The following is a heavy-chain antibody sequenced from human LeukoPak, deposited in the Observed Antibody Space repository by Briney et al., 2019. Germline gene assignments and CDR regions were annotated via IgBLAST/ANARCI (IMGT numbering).Heavy chain of an antibody. CDR3: ARHPYYYYGMDV. Sequence: SGGSLRLSCAASGFTFSSYAMHWVRQAPGEGLEYVSAISSNGGSTYYANSVKGRFTISRDNSKNTLYLQMGSLRAEDMAVYYCARHPYYYYGMDVWGQGTTVTVSS. V-gene: IGHV3-64*01. CDR1: GFTFSSYA. CDR2: ISSNGGST. J-gene: IGHJ6*02.